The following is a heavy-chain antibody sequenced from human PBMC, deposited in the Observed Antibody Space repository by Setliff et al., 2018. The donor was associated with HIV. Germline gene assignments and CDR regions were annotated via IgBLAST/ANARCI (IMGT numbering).Heavy chain of an antibody. V-gene: IGHV3-23*01. Sequence: GSLRLSCAASGSTFSSYAMSWVRQAPGKGREWGSAISGSGGSTYYADSGKGRFTISRDNAKNSLYLQMNSLRADDTAVYFCARPTNIDTLYYGSQTFYMYYYGLDVWGQGTTVTVSS. CDR1: GSTFSSYA. CDR3: ARPTNIDTLYYGSQTFYMYYYGLDV. J-gene: IGHJ6*02. CDR2: ISGSGGST. D-gene: IGHD1-26*01.